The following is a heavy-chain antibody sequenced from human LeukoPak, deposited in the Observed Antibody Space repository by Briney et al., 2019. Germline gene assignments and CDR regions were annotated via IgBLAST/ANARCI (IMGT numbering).Heavy chain of an antibody. CDR1: GFTFSSYA. CDR3: ARVLGSSGWSGDY. Sequence: AGGSLRLSCAASGFTFSSYAMSWVRQAPGKGLEWVSAISGSGGSTYYADSVKGRFTISRDNSKNTVYLQMNSLRAADTAVYYCARVLGSSGWSGDYWGQGTLVTVSS. CDR2: ISGSGGST. V-gene: IGHV3-23*01. J-gene: IGHJ4*02. D-gene: IGHD6-19*01.